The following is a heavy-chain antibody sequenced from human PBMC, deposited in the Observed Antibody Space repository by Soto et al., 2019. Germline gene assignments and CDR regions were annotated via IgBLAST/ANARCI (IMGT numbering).Heavy chain of an antibody. J-gene: IGHJ3*02. Sequence: GGSLRLSCAASGFTFSSYSMNWDRQAPGKGLEWVSSISSSSSYIYYADSVKGRFTISRDNAKNSLYLQMNSLRAEDTAVYYCARVPSGSYAFDIWGQGTMVTVSS. D-gene: IGHD3-10*01. CDR2: ISSSSSYI. CDR1: GFTFSSYS. V-gene: IGHV3-21*01. CDR3: ARVPSGSYAFDI.